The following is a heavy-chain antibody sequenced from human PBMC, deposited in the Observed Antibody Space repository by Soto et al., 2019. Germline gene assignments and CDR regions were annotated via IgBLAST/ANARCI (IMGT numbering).Heavy chain of an antibody. V-gene: IGHV1-69*13. Sequence: SVKVSCKASGGTFSSYAISWVRQAPGQGLEWMGGIIPIFGTANYAQKFQGRVTITADESTSTAYMELSSLRSEDTAVYYCARNFYQKYYFDYWGQGTLVTVSS. CDR1: GGTFSSYA. CDR2: IIPIFGTA. D-gene: IGHD2-2*01. J-gene: IGHJ4*02. CDR3: ARNFYQKYYFDY.